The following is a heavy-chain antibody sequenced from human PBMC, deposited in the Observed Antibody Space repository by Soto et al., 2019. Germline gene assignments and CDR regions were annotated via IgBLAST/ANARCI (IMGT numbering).Heavy chain of an antibody. CDR3: AKDRGVGYSYGLKYYFDY. CDR2: IGSSGSSV. J-gene: IGHJ4*02. Sequence: PGGCLRLSCVASGFTFSDYYMSWVRQAPGKGLEWVSYIGSSGSSVSYADSVKGRFNISRDNAKKSLYLQMNSLRAEDTAVYYCAKDRGVGYSYGLKYYFDYWGQGTLVTVSS. CDR1: GFTFSDYY. D-gene: IGHD5-18*01. V-gene: IGHV3-11*04.